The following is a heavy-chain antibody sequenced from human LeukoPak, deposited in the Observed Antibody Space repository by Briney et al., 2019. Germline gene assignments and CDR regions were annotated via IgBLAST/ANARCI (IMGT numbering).Heavy chain of an antibody. CDR1: GGSISSYY. V-gene: IGHV4-4*07. J-gene: IGHJ4*02. D-gene: IGHD3-22*01. CDR2: IYTSGST. CDR3: ARERYYDSSGYPTPVDY. Sequence: PSETLSLTCTVSGGSISSYYWSWIRQPAGKGLEWIGRIYTSGSTNYNPSLKRRVTMSVDTSKNQFPLKLSSVTAADTAVYYCARERYYDSSGYPTPVDYWGQGTLVTVSS.